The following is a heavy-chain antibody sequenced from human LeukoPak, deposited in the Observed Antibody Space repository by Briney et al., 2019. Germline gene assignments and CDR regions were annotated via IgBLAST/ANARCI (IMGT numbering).Heavy chain of an antibody. Sequence: GGPLRLSCAASGFTFSSHAMSWVRQAPGKGLEWVSAISGSGGSTYYADSLKGRFTISRDNSKNTLYLQMNSLRAEDTAVYYCAKDREWELLTPFDYWGQGTLVTVSS. CDR3: AKDREWELLTPFDY. V-gene: IGHV3-23*01. J-gene: IGHJ4*02. CDR1: GFTFSSHA. CDR2: ISGSGGST. D-gene: IGHD1-26*01.